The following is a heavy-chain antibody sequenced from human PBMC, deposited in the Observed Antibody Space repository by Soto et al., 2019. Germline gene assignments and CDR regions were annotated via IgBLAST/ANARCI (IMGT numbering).Heavy chain of an antibody. CDR3: ARSPLLQSLRNAFDN. J-gene: IGHJ3*02. D-gene: IGHD2-15*01. CDR1: GGSISSGGYY. V-gene: IGHV4-31*03. CDR2: IYYSGST. Sequence: QVQLQESGPGLVKPSQTLSLTCTVSGGSISSGGYYWSWIRQHPGKGLQGFGYIYYSGSTYYNPSLKSRVTISVDTSKTQLSLKLSSVTAADTAVYYCARSPLLQSLRNAFDNWGQGTMVTVSS.